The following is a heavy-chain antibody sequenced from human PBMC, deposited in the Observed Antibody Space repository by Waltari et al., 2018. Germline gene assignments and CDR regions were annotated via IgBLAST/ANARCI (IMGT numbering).Heavy chain of an antibody. J-gene: IGHJ4*02. D-gene: IGHD3-16*02. Sequence: EVQLAESGGGLVQSGGSLRLSCAASGFPFSRYWMSWVRKAPGKGLERVANIKKDGSGKYYEDSVKGRFTISRDNAKNSLYLQMESLRAEDTGVYYCVRDLYDYVWGTYRYSPYFDYWGQGVLVTVSS. CDR3: VRDLYDYVWGTYRYSPYFDY. CDR1: GFPFSRYW. CDR2: IKKDGSGK. V-gene: IGHV3-7*01.